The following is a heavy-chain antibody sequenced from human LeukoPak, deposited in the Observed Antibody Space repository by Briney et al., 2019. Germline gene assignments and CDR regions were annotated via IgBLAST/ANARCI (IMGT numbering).Heavy chain of an antibody. J-gene: IGHJ4*02. V-gene: IGHV4-59*06. D-gene: IGHD1-26*01. CDR1: GGSITNYF. CDR3: ARGSELFDY. CDR2: IYDSGSA. Sequence: SETLSLTCTVSGGSITNYFWSWIRQHPGKGLEWLAYIYDSGSAYYNPSLKNRVIISVDASKNQFSLKLTSVTAADTAVYYCARGSELFDYWGQGALVTVSS.